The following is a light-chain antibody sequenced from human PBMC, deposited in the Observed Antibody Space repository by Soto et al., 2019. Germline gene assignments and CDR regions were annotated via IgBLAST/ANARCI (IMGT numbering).Light chain of an antibody. CDR2: EVS. J-gene: IGLJ1*01. CDR1: ISDVGGYNY. V-gene: IGLV2-14*01. CDR3: RSYTSRGTYV. Sequence: QSVLPQPASISGSPGQSITMSCTGTISDVGGYNYVSWYQQHPGKAPKLMIYEVSNRHSGVSNRFSGSKSGNTACLTISGLQADDEADYYCRSYTSRGTYVFGTWTKVKVL.